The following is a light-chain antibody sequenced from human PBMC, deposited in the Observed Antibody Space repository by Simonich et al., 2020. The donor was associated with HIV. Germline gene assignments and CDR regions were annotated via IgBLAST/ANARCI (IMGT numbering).Light chain of an antibody. CDR2: DAS. CDR1: QGISSA. J-gene: IGKJ2*01. Sequence: AIQLTQSPSSLSASVGERVTITCRASQGISSALVWYQQKPGKAPKLMIDDASGLQSVVPSRFSGSGSGTDFALTISSLQPEDFATCYCQQFNSYPYTFGLGTKLEIK. CDR3: QQFNSYPYT. V-gene: IGKV1-13*02.